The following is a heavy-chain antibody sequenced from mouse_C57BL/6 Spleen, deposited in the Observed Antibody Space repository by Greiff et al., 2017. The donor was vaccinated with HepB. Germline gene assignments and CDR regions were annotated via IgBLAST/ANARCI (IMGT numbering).Heavy chain of an antibody. V-gene: IGHV1-69*01. Sequence: VQLQQSGAELVMPGASVKLSCKASGYTFTSYWMHWVKQRPGQGLEWIGEIDPSDSYINYNQKFKGKSTLTVDKSSSTAYMQLSSLTSEDSAVYYCAREDYYGSRRGPWFAYWGQGTLVTVSA. D-gene: IGHD1-1*01. CDR2: IDPSDSYI. CDR1: GYTFTSYW. CDR3: AREDYYGSRRGPWFAY. J-gene: IGHJ3*01.